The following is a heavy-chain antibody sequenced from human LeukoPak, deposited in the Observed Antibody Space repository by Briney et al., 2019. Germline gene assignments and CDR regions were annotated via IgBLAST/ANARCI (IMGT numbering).Heavy chain of an antibody. CDR1: GGSISSYY. CDR3: ARAFYYDSSGYDAFDI. Sequence: SETLSLTCTVSGGSISSYYWSWNRQPPGKGLEWIGYIYYSGSTNYNPSLKSRVTISVDTSKNQFSLKLSSVTAADTAVYYCARAFYYDSSGYDAFDIWGQGTMVTVSS. J-gene: IGHJ3*02. V-gene: IGHV4-59*01. CDR2: IYYSGST. D-gene: IGHD3-22*01.